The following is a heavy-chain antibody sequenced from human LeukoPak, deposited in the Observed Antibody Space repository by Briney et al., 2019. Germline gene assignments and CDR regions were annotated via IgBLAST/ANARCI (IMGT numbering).Heavy chain of an antibody. V-gene: IGHV3-21*01. CDR1: GFTFSSYS. J-gene: IGHJ4*02. Sequence: GESLRLSCAASGFTFSSYSMTWVRQAPGKGLEWVSSISSSSSYIYYADSVKGRFTISRDNAKNSLYLQMNSLRAEDTAVYYCATDSSGTNYFDYWGQGTLVTVSS. CDR2: ISSSSSYI. CDR3: ATDSSGTNYFDY. D-gene: IGHD3-22*01.